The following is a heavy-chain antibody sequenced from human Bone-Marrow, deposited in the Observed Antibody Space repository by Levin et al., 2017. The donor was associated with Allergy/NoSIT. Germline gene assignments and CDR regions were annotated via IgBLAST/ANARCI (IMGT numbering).Heavy chain of an antibody. J-gene: IGHJ6*02. CDR2: IYTSGST. V-gene: IGHV4-4*07. Sequence: GSLRLSCTVSGGSISSYYWSWIRQPAGKGLEWIGRIYTSGSTNYNPSLKSRVTMSVDTSKNQFSLKLSSVTAADTAVYYCAGDATDFWSGYSKYYYYGMDVWGQGTTVTVSS. CDR3: AGDATDFWSGYSKYYYYGMDV. D-gene: IGHD3-3*01. CDR1: GGSISSYY.